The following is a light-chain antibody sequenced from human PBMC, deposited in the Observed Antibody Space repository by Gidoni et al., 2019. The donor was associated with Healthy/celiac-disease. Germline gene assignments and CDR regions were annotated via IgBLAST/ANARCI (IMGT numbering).Light chain of an antibody. CDR2: KAS. V-gene: IGKV1-5*03. Sequence: DIQMTQSPSTLSASVGDRVTITCRASQSISSWLAWCQQKPGKAPKLLIYKASSLESGVPSRCSGSGSGTEFTLTISSLQPDDFATYYCQQYNSYPLAFGQGTKVEIK. CDR3: QQYNSYPLA. CDR1: QSISSW. J-gene: IGKJ1*01.